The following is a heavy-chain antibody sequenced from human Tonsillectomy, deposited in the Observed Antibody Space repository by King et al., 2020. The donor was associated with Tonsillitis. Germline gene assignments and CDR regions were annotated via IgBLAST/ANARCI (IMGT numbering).Heavy chain of an antibody. D-gene: IGHD3-16*01. Sequence: VQLVESGGGLVQPGGSLRLSCAASGFTFNAYAMSWVRQAPGKGLEWVSSISASGATTYYADSVKGRFTISRDNSKNTVYLQMNSLRAEDTAVHYCAKDIWGSSSGAFDIWGQGRMVTVSS. V-gene: IGHV3-23*04. CDR2: ISASGATT. J-gene: IGHJ3*02. CDR1: GFTFNAYA. CDR3: AKDIWGSSSGAFDI.